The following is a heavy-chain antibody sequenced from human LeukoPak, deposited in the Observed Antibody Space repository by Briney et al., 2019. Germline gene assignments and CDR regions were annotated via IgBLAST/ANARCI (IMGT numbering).Heavy chain of an antibody. CDR1: GYTFSSYD. J-gene: IGHJ5*02. CDR3: ARHIAAAAKWLDP. D-gene: IGHD6-13*01. V-gene: IGHV1-18*01. CDR2: ISGDTGDT. Sequence: ASVKVSCKASGYTFSSYDITWVRQAPGQGLEWMGWISGDTGDTNYAQNLQGRLTLTTDTSTSTGYMELRSLRSDDTAVYYCARHIAAAAKWLDPWGQGTLVIVSS.